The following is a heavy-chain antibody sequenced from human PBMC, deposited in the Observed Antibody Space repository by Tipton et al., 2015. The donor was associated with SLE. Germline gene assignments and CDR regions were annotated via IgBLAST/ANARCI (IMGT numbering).Heavy chain of an antibody. CDR1: GFTFSGSA. J-gene: IGHJ4*02. CDR3: TRPVTGDGFDY. Sequence: SLRLSCAASGFTFSGSAMHWVRQASGKGLEWVGRIRSKANSYATAYAASVKGRFTISRDDSKNTAYLQMNSLKTEDTAVYYCTRPVTGDGFDYWGQGTLVTVSS. D-gene: IGHD7-27*01. V-gene: IGHV3-73*01. CDR2: IRSKANSYAT.